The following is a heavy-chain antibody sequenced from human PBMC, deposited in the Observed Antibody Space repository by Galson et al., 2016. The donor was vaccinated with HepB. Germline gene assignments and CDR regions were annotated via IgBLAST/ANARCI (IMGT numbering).Heavy chain of an antibody. Sequence: SVKVSCKASGGTFRNYAISWVRQAPGQGLEWMGWIIPMFVKAKYAEKFQGRVTITADESTTTANMEVRSLRSEDTAVYYCARWAGFAKESWSGPFDYWGQGTLVTVS. V-gene: IGHV1-69*13. D-gene: IGHD3-10*01. CDR2: IIPMFVKA. J-gene: IGHJ4*02. CDR3: ARWAGFAKESWSGPFDY. CDR1: GGTFRNYA.